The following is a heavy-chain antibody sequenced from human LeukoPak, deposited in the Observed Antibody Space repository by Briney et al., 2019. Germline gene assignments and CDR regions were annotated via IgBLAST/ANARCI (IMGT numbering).Heavy chain of an antibody. V-gene: IGHV1-69*05. CDR2: IIPIFGTA. CDR3: ARGFYYYYYMDV. CDR1: GGTFSSYA. J-gene: IGHJ6*03. Sequence: SVKVSCKASGGTFSSYAISWVRQAPGQGLEWMGRIIPIFGTANYAQKFQGRVTITTDESTGTAYMELSSLRSEDTAVYPSARGFYYYYYMDVWGKGTTVTVSS.